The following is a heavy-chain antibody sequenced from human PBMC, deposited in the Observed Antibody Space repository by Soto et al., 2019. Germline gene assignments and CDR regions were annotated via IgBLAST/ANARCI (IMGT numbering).Heavy chain of an antibody. Sequence: GASVKVSCKASGYTFTSYYIHWVRQAPGQGLEWMGIINPSGGSTSYAQKFQGRVTMTRDTSTSTVYMELSSLRSEDTAVYYCARDFLVGYYDFWSGYSDNWFDPWGQGTLVTVS. CDR2: INPSGGST. D-gene: IGHD3-3*01. CDR1: GYTFTSYY. J-gene: IGHJ5*02. V-gene: IGHV1-46*01. CDR3: ARDFLVGYYDFWSGYSDNWFDP.